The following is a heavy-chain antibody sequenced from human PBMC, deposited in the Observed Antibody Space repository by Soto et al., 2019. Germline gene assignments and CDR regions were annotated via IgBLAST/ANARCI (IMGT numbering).Heavy chain of an antibody. V-gene: IGHV1-69*13. CDR3: ARYWSSGTYYGAFDN. D-gene: IGHD3-22*01. J-gene: IGHJ4*02. Sequence: SVKVSCKASGGTFRNYVISWLRQAPGQGLEWMGGTMPIYDTANYAQKFQGRVTITADESTTTVYMEVSGLRSADTAVYYCARYWSSGTYYGAFDNWVQGTLVTVSS. CDR2: TMPIYDTA. CDR1: GGTFRNYV.